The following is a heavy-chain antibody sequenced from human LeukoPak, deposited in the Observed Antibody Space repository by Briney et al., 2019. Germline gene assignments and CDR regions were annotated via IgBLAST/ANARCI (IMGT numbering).Heavy chain of an antibody. J-gene: IGHJ4*02. D-gene: IGHD3-10*01. CDR3: AKGDNYGSFDY. CDR1: GFTFDDYA. V-gene: IGHV3-9*01. CDR2: ISWNSGSI. Sequence: GRSLRPSCAASGFTFDDYAMHWVRQAPGKGLEWASGISWNSGSIGYADSVKGRFTISRDNAKNSLYLQMNSLRAEDTALYYCAKGDNYGSFDYWGQGTLVTVSS.